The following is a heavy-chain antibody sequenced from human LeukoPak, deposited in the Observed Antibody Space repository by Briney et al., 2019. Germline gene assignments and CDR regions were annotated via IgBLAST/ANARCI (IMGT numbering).Heavy chain of an antibody. Sequence: GGSLRLSCGASGFTFSIYGMHWVRQAPGQGPEWVAVIWFDGSNKYYADSVKGRFTISRDNSKNTLYLQINSLRAEDTAVYYCARANYGSGSNYYYGLDVWGQGTTVTVSS. CDR2: IWFDGSNK. J-gene: IGHJ6*02. V-gene: IGHV3-33*01. CDR1: GFTFSIYG. D-gene: IGHD3-10*01. CDR3: ARANYGSGSNYYYGLDV.